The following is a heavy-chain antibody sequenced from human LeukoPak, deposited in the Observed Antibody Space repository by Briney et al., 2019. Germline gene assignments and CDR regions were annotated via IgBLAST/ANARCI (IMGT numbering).Heavy chain of an antibody. D-gene: IGHD4-17*01. CDR2: INPSGGST. CDR1: GYTFTSYY. Sequence: ASVKVSCKASGYTFTSYYMHWVRQAPGQGLEWMGIINPSGGSTSYAQKFQGRVTMTRDMSTSTVYMELRSLRSKDTAVYYCARDWPKPATVTTFWFDPGGQGTRVSVSS. CDR3: ARDWPKPATVTTFWFDP. V-gene: IGHV1-46*01. J-gene: IGHJ5*02.